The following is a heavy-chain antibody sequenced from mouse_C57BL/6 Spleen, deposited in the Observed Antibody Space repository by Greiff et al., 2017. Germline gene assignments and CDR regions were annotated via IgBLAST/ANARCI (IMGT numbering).Heavy chain of an antibody. CDR2: INPSNGGT. J-gene: IGHJ2*01. V-gene: IGHV1-53*01. Sequence: QVQLQQPGTELVKPGASVKLSCKASGYTFTSYWMHWVKQRPGQGLEWIGNINPSNGGTTYNAKFKSKATLTVDKSSSTAYMQLSSLTSEDSAVYYCARGLTRWDEDYWGQGTTLTVSS. D-gene: IGHD1-3*01. CDR1: GYTFTSYW. CDR3: ARGLTRWDEDY.